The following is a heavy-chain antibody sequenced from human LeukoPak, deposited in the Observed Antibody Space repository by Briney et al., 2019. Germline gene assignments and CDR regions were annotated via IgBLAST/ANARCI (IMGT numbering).Heavy chain of an antibody. V-gene: IGHV4-34*01. D-gene: IGHD6-19*01. J-gene: IGHJ6*03. Sequence: SETLSLTCAVYGGSFSGYYWSWIRQPPGKGLEWIGEINHSGSTNYNPSLKSRVTISVDTSKNQFSLKLSSVTAADTAVYYCARGLRNAHSSGWYRRYYYYYMDVWGKGTTVTVSS. CDR2: INHSGST. CDR3: ARGLRNAHSSGWYRRYYYYYMDV. CDR1: GGSFSGYY.